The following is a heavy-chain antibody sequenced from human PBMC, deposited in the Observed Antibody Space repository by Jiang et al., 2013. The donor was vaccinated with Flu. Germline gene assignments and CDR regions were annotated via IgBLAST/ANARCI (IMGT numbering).Heavy chain of an antibody. D-gene: IGHD3-22*01. J-gene: IGHJ3*01. Sequence: GKGLEWVSAISGSGGSTYYADSVKGRFTISRDNSKNTLYLQMNSLRAEDTAVYYCATYPGMRKYYYDSSGYRVWGQGTMVTVSS. CDR3: ATYPGMRKYYYDSSGYRV. V-gene: IGHV3-23*01. CDR2: ISGSGGST.